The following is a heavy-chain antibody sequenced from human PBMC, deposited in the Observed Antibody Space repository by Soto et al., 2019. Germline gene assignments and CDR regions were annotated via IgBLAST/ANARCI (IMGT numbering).Heavy chain of an antibody. CDR3: AKDMKSPRVFSGPLDY. V-gene: IGHV3-43*01. J-gene: IGHJ4*02. CDR2: ISWDGGST. D-gene: IGHD2-15*01. Sequence: PGGSLRLSCAASVFTFDDYTMHWVRQAPGKGLEWVSLISWDGGSTYYADSVKGRFTISRDNSKNSLYLQMNSLRTEDTALYYCAKDMKSPRVFSGPLDYWGQGTLVTVSS. CDR1: VFTFDDYT.